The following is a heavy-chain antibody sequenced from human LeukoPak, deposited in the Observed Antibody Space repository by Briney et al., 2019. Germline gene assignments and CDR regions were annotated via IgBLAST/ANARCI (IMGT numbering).Heavy chain of an antibody. Sequence: SETLSLTGTVSGGSTSIIIYSGGWIRRPPGKGLEWIGSIYYSGSTYYNPSLKSRVTISVDTSKNRFSLKLSSVTAADTAVYYCARDWATVTELDYWGQGTLVTVSS. CDR2: IYYSGST. CDR3: ARDWATVTELDY. V-gene: IGHV4-39*02. CDR1: GGSTSIIIYS. J-gene: IGHJ4*02. D-gene: IGHD4-17*01.